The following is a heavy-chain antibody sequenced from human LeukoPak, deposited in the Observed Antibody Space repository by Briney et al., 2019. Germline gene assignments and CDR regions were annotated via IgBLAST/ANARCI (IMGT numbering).Heavy chain of an antibody. CDR3: ARANPTTVTTHFDY. Sequence: ASVKVSCKVSGYTLTELSMHWVRQAPGKGLEWMGGFDPEDGETIYAQKFQGRVTMTTDTSTSTAYMELRSLRSDDTAVYYCARANPTTVTTHFDYWGQGTLVTVSS. V-gene: IGHV1-24*01. CDR1: GYTLTELS. D-gene: IGHD4-17*01. J-gene: IGHJ4*02. CDR2: FDPEDGET.